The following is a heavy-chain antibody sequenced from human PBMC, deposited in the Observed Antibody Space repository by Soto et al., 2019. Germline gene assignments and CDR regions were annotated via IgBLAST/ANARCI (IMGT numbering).Heavy chain of an antibody. CDR3: ATLGWGKAFDY. Sequence: PGGSLRLSCEGSGFAFSSYGMHWVRQAPGKGLEWVALISSDGYNKDYTDSVKGRFTVSRDNSENTLYLQMNSLTTEDTAVYYCATLGWGKAFDYWGQGKVVTVSS. D-gene: IGHD7-27*01. J-gene: IGHJ4*02. V-gene: IGHV3-30-3*01. CDR1: GFAFSSYG. CDR2: ISSDGYNK.